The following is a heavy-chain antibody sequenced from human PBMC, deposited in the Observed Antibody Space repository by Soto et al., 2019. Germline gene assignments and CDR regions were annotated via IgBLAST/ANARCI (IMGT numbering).Heavy chain of an antibody. D-gene: IGHD3-3*01. Sequence: QLQLQESGSGLVKPSQTLSLTCAVSGGSISSGGYSWSWIRQPPGKGLEWIGYIYHSGSTYYNPSLPSRVTISVDRSKNQFSPKLSSVTAADTAVYYCAGVPGDCWSGYYSWFDPWGQGTLVTVSS. CDR3: AGVPGDCWSGYYSWFDP. CDR2: IYHSGST. J-gene: IGHJ5*02. CDR1: GGSISSGGYS. V-gene: IGHV4-30-2*01.